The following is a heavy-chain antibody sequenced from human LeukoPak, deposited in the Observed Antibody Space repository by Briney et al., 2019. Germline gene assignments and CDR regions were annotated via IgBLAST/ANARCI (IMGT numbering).Heavy chain of an antibody. J-gene: IGHJ4*02. CDR1: GGTFSSYA. CDR3: ASSTSGSYYNGGFRENDY. D-gene: IGHD3-10*01. CDR2: IIPIFGTA. V-gene: IGHV1-69*05. Sequence: SVKVSCKTSGGTFSSYAISWVRQAPGQGLEWMGGIIPIFGTANYAQKFQGRVTITTDESTSTAYMELSSLRSEDTAVYYCASSTSGSYYNGGFRENDYWGQGTLVTVSS.